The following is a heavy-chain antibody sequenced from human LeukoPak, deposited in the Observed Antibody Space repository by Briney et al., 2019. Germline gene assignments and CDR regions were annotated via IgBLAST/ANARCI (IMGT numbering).Heavy chain of an antibody. V-gene: IGHV3-66*01. CDR3: ARRPENSGYDRYGMDV. D-gene: IGHD5-12*01. CDR2: IYSGGST. Sequence: PGGSLRLSCAASGFTVSSNYMSWVRQAPGKGLEWVSVIYSGGSTYYADSVKGRFTISRDNSKNTLYLQMNSLRAEDTAVYYCARRPENSGYDRYGMDVWGQGTTVTVSS. J-gene: IGHJ6*02. CDR1: GFTVSSNY.